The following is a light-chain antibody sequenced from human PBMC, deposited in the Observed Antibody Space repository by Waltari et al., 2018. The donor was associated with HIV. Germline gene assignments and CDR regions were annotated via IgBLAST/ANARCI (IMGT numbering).Light chain of an antibody. Sequence: EIVMTQSPATVSVSPGERATLSCRASQSLSSNLAWYQQKPGQAPRLLIYDASNRATGIPARFSGSGSGTDFTLTISSLEPEDFAVYYCQQRTSWPPWTFGQGTKVEIK. CDR1: QSLSSN. CDR3: QQRTSWPPWT. J-gene: IGKJ1*01. V-gene: IGKV3-11*01. CDR2: DAS.